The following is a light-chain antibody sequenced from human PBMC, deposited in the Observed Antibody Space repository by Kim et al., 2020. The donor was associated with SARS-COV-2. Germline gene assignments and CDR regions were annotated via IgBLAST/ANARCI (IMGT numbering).Light chain of an antibody. CDR2: DAY. CDR3: QQRSNWPLT. Sequence: LSPGERAPPSCRASQSVSSYLALYQQKPGQAPRLLIYDAYTRATGIPARFSGSGSGTDFTLTISSLGPEDFAVYYCQQRSNWPLTFGGGTKVDIK. V-gene: IGKV3-11*01. J-gene: IGKJ4*02. CDR1: QSVSSY.